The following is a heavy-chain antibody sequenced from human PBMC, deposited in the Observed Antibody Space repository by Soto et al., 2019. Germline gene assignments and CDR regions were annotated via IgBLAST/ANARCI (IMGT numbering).Heavy chain of an antibody. D-gene: IGHD3-22*01. CDR1: GDSISGSFHY. Sequence: SETLSLTCTVSGDSISGSFHYWGWIRQPPGKGLEWIGSVYYSGSTYYNPSLKSRVTISVHTSKNQFSLKLSSVTAADTAVYYCARHVKGGYYYLDYWGQGSPVTVS. J-gene: IGHJ4*02. CDR2: VYYSGST. V-gene: IGHV4-39*01. CDR3: ARHVKGGYYYLDY.